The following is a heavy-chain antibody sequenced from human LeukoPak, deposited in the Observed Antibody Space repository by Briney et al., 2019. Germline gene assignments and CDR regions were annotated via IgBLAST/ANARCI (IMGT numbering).Heavy chain of an antibody. J-gene: IGHJ5*02. D-gene: IGHD3-9*01. Sequence: GGSLRLSCAASGFTFSSYSMTWVRQAPGKGLEWVSSISSSSYIYYADSVKGRFTISRDNAKNSLYLQMNSLRAEDTAVYYCARDRVLRYFDSTPARWFDPWGQGTLVTVSS. V-gene: IGHV3-21*01. CDR2: ISSSSYI. CDR1: GFTFSSYS. CDR3: ARDRVLRYFDSTPARWFDP.